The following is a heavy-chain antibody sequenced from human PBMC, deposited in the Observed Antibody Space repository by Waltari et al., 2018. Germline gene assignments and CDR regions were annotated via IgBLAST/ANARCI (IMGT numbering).Heavy chain of an antibody. V-gene: IGHV3-23*04. D-gene: IGHD4-17*01. CDR1: GFSFDTCA. Sequence: EVQLVESGGGFLQPGGSLRLSCTASGFSFDTCAMSWGRQAPGKGLEWVSAISGSGGSTYYEDSVKGRFTISRDNSKNTLYLQMNNLSAEDTALYYCTKGATVTSATKYYYMDVWGKGTTVTVSS. J-gene: IGHJ6*03. CDR3: TKGATVTSATKYYYMDV. CDR2: ISGSGGST.